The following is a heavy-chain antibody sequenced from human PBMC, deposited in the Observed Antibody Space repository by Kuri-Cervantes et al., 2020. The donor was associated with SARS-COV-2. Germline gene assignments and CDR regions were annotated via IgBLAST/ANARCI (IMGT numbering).Heavy chain of an antibody. CDR3: AKRVFGAFDI. CDR2: ISWDGGST. CDR1: GFTFDDYA. Sequence: GESLKISCAASGFTFDDYAMHWVRQAPGKGLEWVSLISWDGGSTYYADSVKGRFTISRDNSKSTLYLQMNSLRAEDTAVYYCAKRVFGAFDIWGQGTMVTVSS. J-gene: IGHJ3*02. D-gene: IGHD3-10*01. V-gene: IGHV3-43D*04.